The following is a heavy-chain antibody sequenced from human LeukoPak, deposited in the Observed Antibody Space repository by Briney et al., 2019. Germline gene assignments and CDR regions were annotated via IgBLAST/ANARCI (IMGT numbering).Heavy chain of an antibody. CDR3: ARGPNYYDSSGFHYRD. V-gene: IGHV1-18*01. Sequence: GASVKVSCRGFGYNFTNYGISWVRQAPGQGLEWMGWISAYNGNTNYAQKFQGRVTMTTDTSTSTAYMELRSLRSDDTAVYYCARGPNYYDSSGFHYRDWGQGTLVTVSS. CDR2: ISAYNGNT. J-gene: IGHJ4*02. CDR1: GYNFTNYG. D-gene: IGHD3-22*01.